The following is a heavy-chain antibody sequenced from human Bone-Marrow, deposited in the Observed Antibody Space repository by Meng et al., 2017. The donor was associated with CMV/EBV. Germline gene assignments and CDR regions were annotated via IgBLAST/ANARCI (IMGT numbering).Heavy chain of an antibody. CDR3: AREHSGSYSFDY. J-gene: IGHJ4*02. Sequence: GESLKISCAASGFTFSSYWMSWVRQAPGKGLEWVANIKQDGSEKYYVDSVKGRFTISRDNAKNTLYLQMNSLRAEDTAVYYCAREHSGSYSFDYWGQGTLVTVSS. CDR2: IKQDGSEK. V-gene: IGHV3-7*01. CDR1: GFTFSSYW. D-gene: IGHD1-26*01.